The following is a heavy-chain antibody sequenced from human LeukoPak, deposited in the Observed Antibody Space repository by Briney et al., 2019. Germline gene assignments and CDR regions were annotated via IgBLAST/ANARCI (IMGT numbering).Heavy chain of an antibody. CDR2: ISYDGSNK. CDR3: ARGYSYGNYFDY. Sequence: GGSLRLSCAASGFTFSSYGMHWVRQAPGKGLEWVAVISYDGSNKYYADSVKGRFTISRDNSKNTLYLQMNSLRAEDTAVYYCARGYSYGNYFDYWGQGTLVTVSS. J-gene: IGHJ4*02. CDR1: GFTFSSYG. V-gene: IGHV3-30*03. D-gene: IGHD5-18*01.